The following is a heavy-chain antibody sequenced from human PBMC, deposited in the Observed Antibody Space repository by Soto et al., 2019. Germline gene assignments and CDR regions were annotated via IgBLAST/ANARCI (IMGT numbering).Heavy chain of an antibody. D-gene: IGHD1-26*01. CDR2: IWYDGSNK. V-gene: IGHV3-33*01. Sequence: GGSLRLSCAASGFTFSSYGMHWVRQAPGKGLEWVAVIWYDGSNKYYADSVKGRFTISRDNSKNTLYLQMNSLRAEDTAVYYCARDGESRWAPLKYYFDYWGQGTLVTVSS. J-gene: IGHJ4*02. CDR1: GFTFSSYG. CDR3: ARDGESRWAPLKYYFDY.